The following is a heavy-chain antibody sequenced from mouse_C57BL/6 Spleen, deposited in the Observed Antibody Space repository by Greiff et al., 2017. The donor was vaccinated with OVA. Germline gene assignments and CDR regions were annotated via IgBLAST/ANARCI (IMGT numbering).Heavy chain of an antibody. CDR3: ARGPWFAY. J-gene: IGHJ3*01. V-gene: IGHV1-39*01. Sequence: VQLKQSGPELVKPGASVKISCKASGYTFTDYHLNWVKQRHGKSLEWIGVINPNYGNNSYNQQFKGKATLTVDKSSSTAYMQLNSLTSEDSAVDYCARGPWFAYWGQGTLVTVSA. CDR2: INPNYGNN. CDR1: GYTFTDYH.